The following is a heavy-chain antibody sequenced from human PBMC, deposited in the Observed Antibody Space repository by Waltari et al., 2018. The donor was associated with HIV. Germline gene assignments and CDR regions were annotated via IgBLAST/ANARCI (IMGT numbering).Heavy chain of an antibody. CDR2: IYYSGRT. Sequence: QVELQESGPGLVKPSETLSLTCTVSGGSITSYYWSWIRQSPGLGLEWIGHIYYSGRTTYNPSLKGRVIMSLDTSKNHISLNLRSLSAADTAVYYCARDLVVAAAEGFDPWGQGILVTVSP. CDR1: GGSITSYY. D-gene: IGHD2-15*01. CDR3: ARDLVVAAAEGFDP. V-gene: IGHV4-59*01. J-gene: IGHJ5*02.